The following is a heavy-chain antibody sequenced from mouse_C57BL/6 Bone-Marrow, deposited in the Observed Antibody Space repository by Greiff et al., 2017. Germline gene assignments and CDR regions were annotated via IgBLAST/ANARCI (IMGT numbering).Heavy chain of an antibody. V-gene: IGHV2-2*02. CDR1: GFSLTSYG. CDR3: ARTDD. CDR2: IWSGGST. J-gene: IGHJ2*01. Sequence: VQLQESGPGLVQPSQSLSITCTVSGFSLTSYGVHWVRQSTGKGLEWLGVIWSGGSTDYNAAFISKLSISKDNSKSQVFFKINSLQANDTAKYYCARTDDWGQGTTLTVSS.